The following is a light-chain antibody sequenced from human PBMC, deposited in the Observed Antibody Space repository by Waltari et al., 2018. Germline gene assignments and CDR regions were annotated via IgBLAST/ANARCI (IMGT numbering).Light chain of an antibody. CDR2: SNN. J-gene: IGLJ3*02. CDR1: SSNIGSNT. CDR3: AAWDDSLNGHWV. Sequence: QSVLTQPPSASGTPGQRVTISCSGSSSNIGSNTVNWYQQLPGTAPKLLIYSNNQRPSGVPGRFADSNSGPSASLAISGLQSEDEADYYCAAWDDSLNGHWVFGGGTKLTVL. V-gene: IGLV1-44*01.